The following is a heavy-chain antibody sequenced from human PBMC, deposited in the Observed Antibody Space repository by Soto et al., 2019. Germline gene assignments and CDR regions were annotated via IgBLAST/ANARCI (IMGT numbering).Heavy chain of an antibody. CDR2: INYGGSDK. Sequence: PVGSLRLSCAAAGVSFTNYYMTWVRQPPGKGLEGVANINYGGSDKWYVDSARCRFTISRDNAKNSLYLQMNSLRVEDTAVYYCERWADGDSIDHWAQGTPVPVSS. V-gene: IGHV3-7*03. D-gene: IGHD7-27*01. CDR1: GVSFTNYY. CDR3: ERWADGDSIDH. J-gene: IGHJ1*01.